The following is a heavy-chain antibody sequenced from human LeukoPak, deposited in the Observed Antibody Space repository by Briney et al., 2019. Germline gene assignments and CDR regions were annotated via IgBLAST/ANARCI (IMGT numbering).Heavy chain of an antibody. CDR1: GGSINGGGYY. CDR3: AARYCSSTSCHDY. Sequence: SETLSLTCTVSGGSINGGGYYWSWIRQPPGKGLEWIGEINHSGSTNYNPSLKSRVTISVDTSKNQFSLKLSSVTAADTVVYYCAARYCSSTSCHDYWGQGTLVTVSS. V-gene: IGHV4-34*01. CDR2: INHSGST. J-gene: IGHJ4*02. D-gene: IGHD2-2*01.